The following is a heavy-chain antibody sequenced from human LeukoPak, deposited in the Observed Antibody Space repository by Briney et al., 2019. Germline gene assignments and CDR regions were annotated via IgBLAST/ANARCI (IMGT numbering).Heavy chain of an antibody. D-gene: IGHD2-15*01. J-gene: IGHJ2*01. CDR1: GGSISSGGYY. Sequence: PSETLSLTCTVSGGSISSGGYYWSWIRQHPGNGLEWIGYIYYSGSTYYNPSLKNRVTISVDTYKNQFSLKLSSVTAADTAVYYCAREAVVVTPYRYFDLWGRGTLVTVSS. CDR2: IYYSGST. V-gene: IGHV4-31*03. CDR3: AREAVVVTPYRYFDL.